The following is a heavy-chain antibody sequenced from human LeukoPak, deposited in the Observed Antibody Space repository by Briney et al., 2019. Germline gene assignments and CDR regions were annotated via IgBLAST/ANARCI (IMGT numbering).Heavy chain of an antibody. CDR3: AKDGPPIVVVVAATPGYFDY. V-gene: IGHV3-23*01. J-gene: IGHJ4*02. CDR2: ISGSGGST. D-gene: IGHD2-15*01. Sequence: PGGSLRLSSAASGFTFSSYAMSWVRQAPGKGLEWVSAISGSGGSTYYADSVKGRFTISRDNSKNTLYLQMNSLRAEDTAVYYCAKDGPPIVVVVAATPGYFDYWGQGTLVTVSS. CDR1: GFTFSSYA.